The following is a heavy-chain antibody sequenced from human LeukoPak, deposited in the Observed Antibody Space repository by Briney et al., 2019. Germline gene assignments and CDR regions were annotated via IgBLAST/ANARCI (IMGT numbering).Heavy chain of an antibody. J-gene: IGHJ4*02. Sequence: GESLKISCKGSGYSFTSYWIGWVRQMPGKGLEWMGIIYPGDSDTRYSPSFQGQVTISADKSISTAYLQWSSLKASDTAMYYCATSYMVRGVMTYFDYWGQGTLVTVSS. CDR2: IYPGDSDT. D-gene: IGHD3-10*01. V-gene: IGHV5-51*01. CDR1: GYSFTSYW. CDR3: ATSYMVRGVMTYFDY.